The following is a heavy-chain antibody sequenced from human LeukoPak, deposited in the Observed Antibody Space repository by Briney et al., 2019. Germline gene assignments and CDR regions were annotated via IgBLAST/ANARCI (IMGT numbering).Heavy chain of an antibody. CDR3: ARRISDAFDI. CDR2: IYYSGST. Sequence: PSETLSLTCTVSGGSISSYYWSWIRQPPGKGLEWIGYIYYSGSTNYNPSLKSQVTISVDTSKNQSSLKLSSVTAADTAVYYCARRISDAFDIWGQGTMVTVSS. V-gene: IGHV4-59*01. J-gene: IGHJ3*02. CDR1: GGSISSYY.